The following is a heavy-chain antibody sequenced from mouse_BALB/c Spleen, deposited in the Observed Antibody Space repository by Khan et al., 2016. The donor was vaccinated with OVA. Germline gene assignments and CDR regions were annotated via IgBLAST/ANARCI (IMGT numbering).Heavy chain of an antibody. D-gene: IGHD2-3*01. CDR1: GYTFTDYE. CDR2: IDPETGGT. V-gene: IGHV1-15*01. CDR3: TRSDGYCGYFDV. J-gene: IGHJ1*01. Sequence: QVQLQQSGAELVRPGASVTLSCKASGYTFTDYEMHWVKQTPVHGLEWIGAIDPETGGTAYNQKFKGKATLTADKSSSTAYMELRSLTSEDSAVYYCTRSDGYCGYFDVWGAGTTVTVSS.